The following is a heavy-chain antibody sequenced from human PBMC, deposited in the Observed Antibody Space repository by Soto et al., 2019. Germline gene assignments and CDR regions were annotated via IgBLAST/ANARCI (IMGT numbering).Heavy chain of an antibody. V-gene: IGHV3-23*01. CDR3: AKALAAAGPTNIFDC. CDR1: GFTFSSYA. D-gene: IGHD6-13*01. Sequence: PGGSLRLSCAASGFTFSSYAMSWVRQAPGKGLEWVSAISGSGGSTYYADSVKGRFTISRDNSKNTLYLQMNSLRAEDTALYYCAKALAAAGPTNIFDCWGQGTLVTVSS. CDR2: ISGSGGST. J-gene: IGHJ4*02.